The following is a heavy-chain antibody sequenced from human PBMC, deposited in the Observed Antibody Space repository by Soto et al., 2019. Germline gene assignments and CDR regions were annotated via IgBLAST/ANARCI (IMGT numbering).Heavy chain of an antibody. CDR2: IYHSGST. J-gene: IGHJ4*02. V-gene: IGHV4-4*02. D-gene: IGHD3-22*01. CDR3: ARGMEDYDSSGYVYFDY. Sequence: PSETLSLTCAVSGGSISSSNWWSWVRQPPGKGLEWIGEIYHSGSTNYNPSLKSRVTISVDKSKNQFSLKLSSVTAADTAVYYCARGMEDYDSSGYVYFDYWGQGTLVTVSS. CDR1: GGSISSSNW.